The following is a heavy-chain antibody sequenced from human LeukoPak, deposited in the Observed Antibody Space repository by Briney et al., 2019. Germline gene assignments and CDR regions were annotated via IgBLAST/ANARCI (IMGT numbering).Heavy chain of an antibody. V-gene: IGHV3-7*01. Sequence: GGSLRLSCAASGFTFSSYWMSWVRQAPGKGLEWVANIKQDGSEKNYVDSVKGRFTISRDNAKNSLSLRMNSLSAEDTAVYYCAKDHRVGSSDSSYWGQGTLVTVSS. D-gene: IGHD3-22*01. J-gene: IGHJ4*02. CDR2: IKQDGSEK. CDR3: AKDHRVGSSDSSY. CDR1: GFTFSSYW.